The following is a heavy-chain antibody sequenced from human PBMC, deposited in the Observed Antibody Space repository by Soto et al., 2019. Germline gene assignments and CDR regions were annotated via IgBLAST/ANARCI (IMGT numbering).Heavy chain of an antibody. CDR2: ISSSGTTT. V-gene: IGHV3-48*03. D-gene: IGHD3-16*01. Sequence: GGSLRLSCAASGFTFVSYDLIWVRQAPGKGLEWISYISSSGTTTSYADSVKGRFTISRDNAKSSLYLQMDSLRGDDTAVYYCASSRGWGDPNDYWGQGTLVTVSS. J-gene: IGHJ4*02. CDR1: GFTFVSYD. CDR3: ASSRGWGDPNDY.